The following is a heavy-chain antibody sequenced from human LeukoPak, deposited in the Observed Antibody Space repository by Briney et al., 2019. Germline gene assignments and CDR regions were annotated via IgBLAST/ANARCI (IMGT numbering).Heavy chain of an antibody. CDR2: ISGSGGST. J-gene: IGHJ4*02. CDR3: AKVITVGYCSGGSCYLPIDY. D-gene: IGHD2-15*01. V-gene: IGHV3-23*01. Sequence: PGGSLRLSCAASGFTFSSYAMSWVRQAPGKGLEWVSAISGSGGSTYYADSVKGRFTVSRDNSKNTLYLQMNSLRAEDTAVYYCAKVITVGYCSGGSCYLPIDYWGQGTLVTVSS. CDR1: GFTFSSYA.